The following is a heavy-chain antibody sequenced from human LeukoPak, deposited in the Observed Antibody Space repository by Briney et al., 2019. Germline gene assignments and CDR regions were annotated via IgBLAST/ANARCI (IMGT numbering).Heavy chain of an antibody. J-gene: IGHJ4*02. Sequence: PGGSLRLSCAASGFTVSSNYMSWVRQAPGKGLEWVSVIYSGGSTYYADSVKGRFTISRDNSKSTLYLQMNSLRAEDTAVYYCAREGGEAAAGYFDYWGQGTLVTVSS. CDR1: GFTVSSNY. CDR2: IYSGGST. V-gene: IGHV3-66*01. CDR3: AREGGEAAAGYFDY. D-gene: IGHD6-13*01.